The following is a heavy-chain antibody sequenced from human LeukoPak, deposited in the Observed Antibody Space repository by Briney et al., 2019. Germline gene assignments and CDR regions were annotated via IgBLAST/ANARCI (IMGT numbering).Heavy chain of an antibody. CDR1: GLSFSNYA. D-gene: IGHD3-22*01. V-gene: IGHV3-23*01. CDR3: AKDYYYDPVDAFDI. Sequence: GGSLRLSCAASGLSFSNYAMSWVRQAPGKGLEWVSAISSSGGSTYYADSVKDRFTISRDNSKNTLYLQMNSLRAEDTAVYYCAKDYYYDPVDAFDIWGQGTMVTVSS. J-gene: IGHJ3*02. CDR2: ISSSGGST.